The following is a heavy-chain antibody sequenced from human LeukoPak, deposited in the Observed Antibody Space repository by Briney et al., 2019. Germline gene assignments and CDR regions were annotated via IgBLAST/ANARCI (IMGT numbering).Heavy chain of an antibody. CDR3: SRGHLGRDY. D-gene: IGHD3-16*01. V-gene: IGHV3-11*04. Sequence: GGSLRLSCAASGFTFSDYYMSWGRQPPGKGLGGVSYISISCSTIYYDNTLKARFTIPRANAKNSLYLQMTTLKPEATAVYYFSRGHLGRDYWGEGTLVTVSS. CDR1: GFTFSDYY. CDR2: ISISCSTI. J-gene: IGHJ4*02.